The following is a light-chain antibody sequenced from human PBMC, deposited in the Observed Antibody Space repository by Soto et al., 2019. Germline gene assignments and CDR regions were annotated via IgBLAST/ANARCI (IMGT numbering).Light chain of an antibody. J-gene: IGKJ5*01. V-gene: IGKV3-11*01. Sequence: TTSPATLSLSKGEEATLSCRASQSISSYLAWYQQKPGQAPRLLIYDASTRATGIPARFIGSGSGTKVTLTIISLQPEDFTVYYCQQPNNWLLPFGEGTRLEI. CDR1: QSISSY. CDR3: QQPNNWLLP. CDR2: DAS.